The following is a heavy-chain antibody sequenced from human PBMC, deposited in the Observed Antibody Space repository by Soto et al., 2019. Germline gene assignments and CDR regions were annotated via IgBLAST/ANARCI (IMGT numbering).Heavy chain of an antibody. CDR1: GGTFSSYA. V-gene: IGHV1-69*13. CDR3: ARDPAHLQDSSGYYTVDP. Sequence: GASVKVSCKASGGTFSSYAISWVRQAPGQGLEWMGGIIPIFGTANYAQKFQGRVTITADESTSTAYMELSSLRSEDTAVYYCARDPAHLQDSSGYYTVDPWGQGTLVTVSS. D-gene: IGHD3-22*01. CDR2: IIPIFGTA. J-gene: IGHJ5*02.